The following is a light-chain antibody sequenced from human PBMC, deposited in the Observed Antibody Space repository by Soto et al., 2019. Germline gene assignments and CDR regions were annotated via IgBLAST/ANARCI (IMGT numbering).Light chain of an antibody. CDR3: QQYNKWPPRT. V-gene: IGKV3-15*01. Sequence: EIVMTQSPATLSVSPGERATLSCRASQSVSSNLAWYQQKPGQAPRLLIYGASTRATGIPARFSGSGSGTEFTLTISSLQSKEFAVYYCQQYNKWPPRTFVGGTKVEIK. CDR1: QSVSSN. J-gene: IGKJ4*01. CDR2: GAS.